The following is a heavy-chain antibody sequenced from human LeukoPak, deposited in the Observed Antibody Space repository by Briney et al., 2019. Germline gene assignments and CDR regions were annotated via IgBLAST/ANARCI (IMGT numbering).Heavy chain of an antibody. D-gene: IGHD5-18*01. CDR2: INPNSGGT. V-gene: IGHV1-2*02. CDR1: GYTFTGYY. Sequence: ASVKVSCKASGYTFTGYYMHWVRLAPGQGLEWMGWINPNSGGTNYAQKFQGRVTMTRDTSISTAYMELSRLRSDDTAVYYCASNGRFVDTAMANFDYWGQGTLVTVSS. J-gene: IGHJ4*02. CDR3: ASNGRFVDTAMANFDY.